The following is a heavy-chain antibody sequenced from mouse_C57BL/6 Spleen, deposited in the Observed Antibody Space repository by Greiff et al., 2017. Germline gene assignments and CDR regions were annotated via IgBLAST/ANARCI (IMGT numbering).Heavy chain of an antibody. Sequence: EVQRVESGGGLVKPGGSLKLSCAASGFTFSSYAMSWVRQTPEKRLEWVATISDGCSYTYYPDNVKGRFTISRDNAKNNLYLQMSHLKSEDTAMYYGARDYYGSSYYFDYWGQGTTLTVSS. J-gene: IGHJ2*01. CDR1: GFTFSSYA. D-gene: IGHD1-1*01. CDR3: ARDYYGSSYYFDY. V-gene: IGHV5-4*01. CDR2: ISDGCSYT.